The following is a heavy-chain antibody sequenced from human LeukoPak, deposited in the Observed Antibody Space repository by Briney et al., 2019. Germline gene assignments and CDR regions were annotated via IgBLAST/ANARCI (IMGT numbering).Heavy chain of an antibody. V-gene: IGHV3-30*18. D-gene: IGHD3-16*01. CDR3: SKGISIDIMIGLDY. CDR2: ISYDGSNK. J-gene: IGHJ4*02. Sequence: GRSLRLSCAASGFTFSSYGMHWVRQAPGKGLEWVAVISYDGSNKYYAGSVKGRFTISRDNSKNTLYLQMNSLRAEDTALYYCSKGISIDIMIGLDYWGQGILVTVSS. CDR1: GFTFSSYG.